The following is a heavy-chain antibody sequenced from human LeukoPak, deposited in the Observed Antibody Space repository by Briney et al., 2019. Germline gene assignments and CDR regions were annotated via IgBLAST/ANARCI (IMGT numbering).Heavy chain of an antibody. J-gene: IGHJ5*02. CDR2: IWYDGGNK. Sequence: GGSLRLSCAASGFTFSSYGMHWVRQAPGKGLEWVAVIWYDGGNKYYADSVKGRFTISRDNSKNTLDLQMNSLRAEHTAVYYCARDRGSYRNFDWFDPWGQGTLVTVSS. D-gene: IGHD1-26*01. CDR1: GFTFSSYG. V-gene: IGHV3-33*01. CDR3: ARDRGSYRNFDWFDP.